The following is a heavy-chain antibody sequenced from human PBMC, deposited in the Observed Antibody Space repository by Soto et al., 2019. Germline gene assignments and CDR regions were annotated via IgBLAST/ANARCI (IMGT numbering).Heavy chain of an antibody. CDR1: GFTFSSYG. CDR3: ARDLSCSGGSCQSYYYYYGMDV. D-gene: IGHD2-15*01. V-gene: IGHV3-33*01. CDR2: IWYDGSNK. J-gene: IGHJ6*02. Sequence: QVQLVESGGGVVQPGRSLRLSCAASGFTFSSYGMHWVRQAPGKGLEWVAVIWYDGSNKYYADSVKGRFTISRDNSKHTLYLQMNSLRAEDTAVYYWARDLSCSGGSCQSYYYYYGMDVWGQGTTVTVSS.